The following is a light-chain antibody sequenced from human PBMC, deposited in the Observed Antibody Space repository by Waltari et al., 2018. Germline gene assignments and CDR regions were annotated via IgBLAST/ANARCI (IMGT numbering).Light chain of an antibody. V-gene: IGKV3-11*01. CDR3: QQRSNWPLT. CDR2: GAS. CDR1: QSVSSY. Sequence: EIVLTQSPDTLSLSPGERATLPCRASQSVSSYLAWYQQKRGQAPRLLIYGASNRATGSPARFSGSGSGTDFTLTINTLEPEDFAVYYCQQRSNWPLTFGGGTKVEIK. J-gene: IGKJ4*01.